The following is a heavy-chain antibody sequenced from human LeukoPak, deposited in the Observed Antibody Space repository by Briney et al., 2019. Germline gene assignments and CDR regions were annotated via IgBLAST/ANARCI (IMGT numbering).Heavy chain of an antibody. CDR2: IKQDGSEK. D-gene: IGHD6-13*01. V-gene: IGHV3-7*03. CDR3: ASIAAAGLDAFDT. Sequence: SGGSLRLSCAASGFTFSSYWMSWVRQAPGKGLEWVANIKQDGSEKYYVDSVKGRFTISRDNAKNSLYLQMNSLRAEDTAVYYCASIAAAGLDAFDTWGQGTMVTVSS. J-gene: IGHJ3*02. CDR1: GFTFSSYW.